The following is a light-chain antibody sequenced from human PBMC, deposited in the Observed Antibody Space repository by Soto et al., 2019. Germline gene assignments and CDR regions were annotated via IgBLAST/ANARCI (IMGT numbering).Light chain of an antibody. CDR1: QSVSSN. J-gene: IGKJ3*01. CDR2: GAS. CDR3: QHYNNWPPKFT. V-gene: IGKV3-15*01. Sequence: EIVMTQSPATLSVSPGERATLSCRASQSVSSNLAWYQQKPGQAPRLLIYGASTRATGIPARFSGSGSGTEFTLTISSLQSEDFAVYYCQHYNNWPPKFTFGPGTQEDIK.